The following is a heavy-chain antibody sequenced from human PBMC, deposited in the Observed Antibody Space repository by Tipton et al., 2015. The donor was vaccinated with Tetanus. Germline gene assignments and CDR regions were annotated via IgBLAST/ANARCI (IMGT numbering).Heavy chain of an antibody. CDR1: DGSFTGYK. D-gene: IGHD2-2*01. J-gene: IGHJ5*01. CDR3: ARQYVQQSMPGPTYNWFDS. CDR2: INYRGTT. V-gene: IGHV4-34*01. Sequence: TLSLTCDVSDGSFTGYKWTWLRQPPRKGLEWIGDINYRGTTTSNPSLQSRLNILLDTSKRQFSRRLTSVTAADTAVYFCARQYVQQSMPGPTYNWFDSWGQGTLVTVSS.